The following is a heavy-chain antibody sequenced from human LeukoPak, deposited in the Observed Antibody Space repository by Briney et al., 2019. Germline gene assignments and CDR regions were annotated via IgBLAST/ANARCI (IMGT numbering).Heavy chain of an antibody. V-gene: IGHV4-59*01. CDR1: GDSISSYY. CDR2: IYYSGST. Sequence: PSETLSLTCIISGDSISSYYWSWIRQPPGKGLEWIGNIYYSGSTNYNPSLKSRATISVDTSKNQFSLRLSSVTAADTAVYYCARGGYSYYYGMDVWGQGTTVTVSS. J-gene: IGHJ6*02. CDR3: ARGGYSYYYGMDV. D-gene: IGHD5-18*01.